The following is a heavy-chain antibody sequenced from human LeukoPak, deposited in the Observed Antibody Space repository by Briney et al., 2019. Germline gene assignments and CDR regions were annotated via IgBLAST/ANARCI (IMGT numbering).Heavy chain of an antibody. V-gene: IGHV3-23*01. J-gene: IGHJ6*02. CDR1: GFTFSRYA. Sequence: GGSLRLSCAASGFTFSRYAMSWVRQAPGKGLEWVSAISGSGGSTYYADSVKGRFTISRDNYKNTLYLQINSHSPEDTSVYFCARLAVAGRYYYYYGMDVWVQGTTLTVPS. CDR2: ISGSGGST. D-gene: IGHD6-19*01. CDR3: ARLAVAGRYYYYYGMDV.